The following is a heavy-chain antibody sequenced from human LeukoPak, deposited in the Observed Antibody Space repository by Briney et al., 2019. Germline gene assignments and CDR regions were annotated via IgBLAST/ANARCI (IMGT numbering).Heavy chain of an antibody. D-gene: IGHD1-26*01. V-gene: IGHV1-18*01. CDR1: GYTFTNYG. J-gene: IGHJ4*02. CDR2: ISAYNANT. CDR3: ARDYYSGSHYGDY. Sequence: ASVKVSYTPSGYTFTNYGISWVRQAPGQGLEWMGWISAYNANTNYAQTLQGRVTMTTDTSTSTAYMELRSLRSDDTAVYFCARDYYSGSHYGDYWGQGTLVTVSS.